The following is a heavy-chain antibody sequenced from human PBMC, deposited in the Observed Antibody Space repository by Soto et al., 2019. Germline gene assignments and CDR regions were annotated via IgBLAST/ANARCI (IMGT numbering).Heavy chain of an antibody. V-gene: IGHV4-39*01. CDR3: ARLLIVGAFDI. D-gene: IGHD2-8*01. J-gene: IGHJ3*02. CDR2: IFYSGST. Sequence: SETLSLTCTVSGGSISSSSYYWGWIRQPPGKGLEWIGSIFYSGSTYYNPSLKSRVTISVDTAKNQFSLKLSSVTAADTAVYYCARLLIVGAFDIWGQGTMVTVSS. CDR1: GGSISSSSYY.